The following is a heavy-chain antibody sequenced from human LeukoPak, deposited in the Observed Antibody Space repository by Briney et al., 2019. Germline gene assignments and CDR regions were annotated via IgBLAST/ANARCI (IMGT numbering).Heavy chain of an antibody. J-gene: IGHJ6*02. CDR3: AGASRIRGSYFGMDV. CDR2: ISYDGSNK. CDR1: GFTFSSYA. V-gene: IGHV3-30-3*01. Sequence: SGGSLRLSCAASGFTFSSYAMHWVRQAPGKGLEWVAVISYDGSNKYYADSVKGRFTISRDNSKNTLYLQMNSLRAEDTAVYYCAGASRIRGSYFGMDVWGQGTTVTVSS. D-gene: IGHD1-26*01.